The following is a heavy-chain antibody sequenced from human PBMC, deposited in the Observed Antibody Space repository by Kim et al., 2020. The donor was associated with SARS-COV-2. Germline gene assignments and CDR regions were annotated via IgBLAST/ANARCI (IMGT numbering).Heavy chain of an antibody. J-gene: IGHJ3*02. CDR1: GFTFSSYA. Sequence: GGSLRLSCAASGFTFSSYAMHWVRQAPGKGLEWVAVISYDGSNKYYADSVKGRFTISRDNSKNTLYLQMNSLRAEDTAVYYCASSFGELFLGAFDIWGQGTMVTVSS. CDR3: ASSFGELFLGAFDI. CDR2: ISYDGSNK. D-gene: IGHD3-10*01. V-gene: IGHV3-30*04.